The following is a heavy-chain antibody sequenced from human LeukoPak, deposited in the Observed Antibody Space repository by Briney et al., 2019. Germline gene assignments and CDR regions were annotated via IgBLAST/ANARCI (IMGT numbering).Heavy chain of an antibody. Sequence: PSETLSLTCTVSGGSISSGSYYWSWIRQPPGKGLEWIGEINHSGSTNYNPSLKSRVTISVDTSKNQFSLKLSSVTAADTAVYYCARGVRMAYSYGGIYYYYYMDVWGKGTTVTVSS. CDR3: ARGVRMAYSYGGIYYYYYMDV. CDR1: GGSISSGSYY. CDR2: INHSGST. J-gene: IGHJ6*03. V-gene: IGHV4-39*07. D-gene: IGHD5-18*01.